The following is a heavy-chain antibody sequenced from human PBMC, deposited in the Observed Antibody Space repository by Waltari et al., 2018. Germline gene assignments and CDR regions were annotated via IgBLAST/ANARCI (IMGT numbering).Heavy chain of an antibody. CDR2: IIGGSGDT. V-gene: IGHV1-3*01. CDR1: GYTFTTPT. CDR3: GREAREGRAPMAYFDY. Sequence: QVQLVQSGAEVKKPGASVKVSCKASGYTFTTPTMQWGRQAPGQRPEWMGWIIGGSGDTQYYKKFEGRITITRDPSASIAYLELSSLRSEDTAVYFCGREAREGRAPMAYFDYWGQGTLVTVSS. J-gene: IGHJ4*02. D-gene: IGHD3-10*01.